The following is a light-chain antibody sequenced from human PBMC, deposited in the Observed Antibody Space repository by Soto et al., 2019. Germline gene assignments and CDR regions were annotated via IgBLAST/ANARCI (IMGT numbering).Light chain of an antibody. J-gene: IGKJ2*01. Sequence: EVVLTQSPGTLSLSPGERATLSCRASQTVSSIFLGWYQQKPGQAPRLLIHAASIGATGVPARFRGSGSGTDFTLTISSLEPEDSAVYFCHQYGDSPQTFGQGTKLEIK. V-gene: IGKV3-20*01. CDR1: QTVSSIF. CDR3: HQYGDSPQT. CDR2: AAS.